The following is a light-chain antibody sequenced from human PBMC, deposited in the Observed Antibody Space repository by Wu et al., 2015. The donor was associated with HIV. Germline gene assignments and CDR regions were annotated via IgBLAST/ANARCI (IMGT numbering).Light chain of an antibody. J-gene: IGKJ5*01. V-gene: IGKV3-15*01. CDR3: QQYNNWPPGIT. Sequence: EIVMTQSPATLSVSPGERATLSCRASRSVSSNLAWYQQKPGQAPRLLIYGASTRATGIPARFSGSGSGTEFALTISSMQSEDFAVYYCQQYNNWPPGITFGQGTRLEIK. CDR1: RSVSSN. CDR2: GAS.